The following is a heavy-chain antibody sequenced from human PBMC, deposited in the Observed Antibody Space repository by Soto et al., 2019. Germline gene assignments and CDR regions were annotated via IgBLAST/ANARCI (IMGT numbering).Heavy chain of an antibody. CDR2: ISYTGST. D-gene: IGHD2-15*01. J-gene: IGHJ6*02. Sequence: PSETLSLTCTVSGDSIRSYYWSWIRQPPGKGLEWIGYISYTGSTHYNPSLKSRVTISADTSKSQFSLKLSSVTTADTALYYCAREGVAAPYYYYGMDVWGQGSTVTVSS. CDR3: AREGVAAPYYYYGMDV. V-gene: IGHV4-59*01. CDR1: GDSIRSYY.